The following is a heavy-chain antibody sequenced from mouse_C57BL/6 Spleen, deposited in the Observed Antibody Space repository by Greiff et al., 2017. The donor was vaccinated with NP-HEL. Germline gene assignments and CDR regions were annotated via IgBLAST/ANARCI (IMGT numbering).Heavy chain of an antibody. Sequence: EVQRVESGGGLVKPGGSLKLSCAASGFTFSDYGMHWVRQAPEKGLEWVAYISSGSSTIYYADTVKGRFTISRDNAKNTLFLQMTSLRSEDTAMYYCAMPFYDYDVWFAYWGQGTLVTVSA. CDR3: AMPFYDYDVWFAY. J-gene: IGHJ3*01. CDR1: GFTFSDYG. D-gene: IGHD2-4*01. CDR2: ISSGSSTI. V-gene: IGHV5-17*01.